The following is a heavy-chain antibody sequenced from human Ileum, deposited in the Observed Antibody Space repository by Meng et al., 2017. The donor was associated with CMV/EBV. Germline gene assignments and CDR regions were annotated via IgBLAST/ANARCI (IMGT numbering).Heavy chain of an antibody. V-gene: IGHV1-46*02. CDR3: AREVNLAPGGWFDP. J-gene: IGHJ5*02. CDR1: GYTFNSHY. D-gene: IGHD3-10*01. Sequence: KESGYTFNSHYMHWVRQAPGQGLEWMGIINPSGGSTNYAQKFQGRVTMTRDTFTSTVYMEMSSLRSEDTAVYYCAREVNLAPGGWFDPWGQGTLVTVSS. CDR2: INPSGGST.